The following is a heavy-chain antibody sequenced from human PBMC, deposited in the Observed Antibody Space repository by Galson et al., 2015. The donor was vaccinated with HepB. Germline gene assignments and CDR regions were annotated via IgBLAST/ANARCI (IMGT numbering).Heavy chain of an antibody. D-gene: IGHD6-6*01. V-gene: IGHV4-59*01. CDR1: GGSISSYY. J-gene: IGHJ5*02. CDR2: IYYSGST. CDR3: ARGHSSSSHWFDP. Sequence: ETLSLPCTVSGGSISSYYWRWIRQPPGKGLEWIGYIYYSGSTNYNPSLKSRVTISVDTSKNQFSLKLSSVTAADTAVYYCARGHSSSSHWFDPWGQGTLVTVSS.